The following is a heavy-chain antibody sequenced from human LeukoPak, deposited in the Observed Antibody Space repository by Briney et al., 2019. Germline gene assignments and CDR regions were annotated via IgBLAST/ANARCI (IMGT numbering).Heavy chain of an antibody. CDR3: ARVIGYCSGGSCYSQVFYDAFDI. V-gene: IGHV4-34*01. J-gene: IGHJ3*02. CDR2: INHSASA. Sequence: SETLSLTCAVSGGSFSGCYWTWIRQPPGKGLEWIGEINHSASANYNPSLKSRVTISLDTSKNQFSLTLSSVTAADTAVYYCARVIGYCSGGSCYSQVFYDAFDIWGQGTMLTVSS. CDR1: GGSFSGCY. D-gene: IGHD2-15*01.